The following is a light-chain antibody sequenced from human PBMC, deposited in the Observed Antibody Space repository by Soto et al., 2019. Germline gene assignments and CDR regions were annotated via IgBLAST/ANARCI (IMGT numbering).Light chain of an antibody. CDR3: QQYGSSPFT. V-gene: IGKV3-20*01. Sequence: EIVLTQSPGTLSLSPGERAILSCWASQSISSNYLAWYQQKPGQPPRLLISGSSIRATGIPKRFSGSASGTNFTLTISSLEPEDFAVFYCQQYGSSPFTFGPGTKVDFK. CDR1: QSISSNY. CDR2: GSS. J-gene: IGKJ3*01.